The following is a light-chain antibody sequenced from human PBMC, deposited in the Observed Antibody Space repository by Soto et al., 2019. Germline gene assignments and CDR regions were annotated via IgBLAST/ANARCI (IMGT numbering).Light chain of an antibody. CDR2: IAS. J-gene: IGKJ1*01. CDR1: QSISFN. V-gene: IGKV3-15*01. Sequence: EIVMTQSPAALSVSPGERVTLSCRASQSISFNLAWYQQKPGQAPRLLIYIASTSAAGIPAMFSRSWSGTEFPLTTSSTQSEYSPIYCCLLYNNWRSWTVLQRT. CDR3: LLYNNWRSWT.